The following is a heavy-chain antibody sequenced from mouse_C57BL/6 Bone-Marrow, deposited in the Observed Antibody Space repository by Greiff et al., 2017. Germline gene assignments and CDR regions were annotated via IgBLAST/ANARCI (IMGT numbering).Heavy chain of an antibody. J-gene: IGHJ3*01. V-gene: IGHV1-82*01. CDR1: GYAFSSSW. Sequence: VQLQQSGPELVKPGASVKISCKASGYAFSSSWMNWVKQRPGKGLEWIGRIYPGGGDTNYNEKFKGKATLTADTSSSTAYMQLSSLTSEDSAVYFCARDGSSYWFAYWGQGTLVTVSA. CDR2: IYPGGGDT. CDR3: ARDGSSYWFAY. D-gene: IGHD1-1*01.